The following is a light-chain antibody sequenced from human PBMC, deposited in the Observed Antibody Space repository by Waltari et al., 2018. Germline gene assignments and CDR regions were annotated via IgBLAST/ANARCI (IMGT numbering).Light chain of an antibody. CDR2: GAS. Sequence: IVLTQSPGTLSLSPGERATLSCRASQSVSRSLAWYQQKPGQAPKFLIYGASTRDSGIPARFTGSGFGTDFSLTISSLEPEDFAIYFCQHYVRLPATFGQGTKVEIK. CDR1: QSVSRS. CDR3: QHYVRLPAT. J-gene: IGKJ1*01. V-gene: IGKV3-20*01.